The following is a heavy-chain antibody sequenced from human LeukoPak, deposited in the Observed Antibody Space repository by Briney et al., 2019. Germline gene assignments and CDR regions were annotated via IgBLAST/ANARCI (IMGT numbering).Heavy chain of an antibody. D-gene: IGHD6-13*01. J-gene: IGHJ4*02. CDR2: IIPISSTA. V-gene: IGHV1-69*13. CDR1: GGTFSNHA. CDR3: ARWAGESTIWYPALFDY. Sequence: ASVKVSCKASGGTFSNHAVSWVRQAPGQGLEWMGVIIPISSTATYAQNFQGRVTITADEYTSTVYVELSRLTSEDTAVYYCARWAGESTIWYPALFDYWGQGTLVTVSS.